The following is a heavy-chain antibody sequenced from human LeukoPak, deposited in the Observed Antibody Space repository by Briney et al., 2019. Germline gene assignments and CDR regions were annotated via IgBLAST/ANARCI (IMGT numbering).Heavy chain of an antibody. D-gene: IGHD3-10*01. CDR3: ASSARLYGSGSYWIP. CDR1: GGSISSSSYY. CDR2: IYYSGST. J-gene: IGHJ5*02. V-gene: IGHV4-39*01. Sequence: PSETLSLTCTVSGGSISSSSYYWGWIRQPPGKGLEWIGSIYYSGSTYYNPSLKSRVTISVDTSKNQFSLKLSSVTAADTAVYYCASSARLYGSGSYWIPWGQGTLVTVSS.